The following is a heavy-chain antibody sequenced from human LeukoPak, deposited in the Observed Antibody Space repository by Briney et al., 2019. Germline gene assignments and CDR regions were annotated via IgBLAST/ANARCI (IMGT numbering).Heavy chain of an antibody. J-gene: IGHJ5*01. V-gene: IGHV3-23*01. Sequence: PGGSLRLSCAASGFTFTNFAVGWVRQAPGGALEWVSRIGGSGDTYYADSVKGRFTISRDISKNTLYLQLSSLRADDTAVYYCAKDGSGWSYDSWGQGTLVTVSS. CDR1: GFTFTNFA. CDR2: IGGSGDT. CDR3: AKDGSGWSYDS. D-gene: IGHD3-10*01.